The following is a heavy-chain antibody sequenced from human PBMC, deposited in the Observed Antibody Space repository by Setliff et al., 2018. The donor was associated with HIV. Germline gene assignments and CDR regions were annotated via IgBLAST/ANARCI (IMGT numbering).Heavy chain of an antibody. CDR1: GGSISSTSYY. CDR2: INHSGST. D-gene: IGHD3-10*01. CDR3: ARHSGVASPNWFDP. Sequence: PSETLSLTCTVSGGSISSTSYYWGWIRQPPGKGLEWIGEINHSGSTNYNPSLKSRVTMSVDTSKNQFSLKLSSVTAADTAVYYCARHSGVASPNWFDPWGQGTLVTVSS. V-gene: IGHV4-61*05. J-gene: IGHJ5*02.